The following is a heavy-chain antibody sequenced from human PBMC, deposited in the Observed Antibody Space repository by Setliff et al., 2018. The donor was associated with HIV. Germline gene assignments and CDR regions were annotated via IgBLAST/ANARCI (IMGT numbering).Heavy chain of an antibody. CDR3: VSGDYRIIAAAGSGWFDP. Sequence: SETLSLTCTVSGDCISSSAYYWGWIRQPAGKGLEWIGRIYITGSTNYNASLKSRVTISVGTSKNQFSLKQRFVTAADTAVYYCVSGDYRIIAAAGSGWFDPWGQGTLVTVSS. D-gene: IGHD6-13*01. CDR1: GDCISSSAYY. J-gene: IGHJ5*02. V-gene: IGHV4-61*02. CDR2: IYITGST.